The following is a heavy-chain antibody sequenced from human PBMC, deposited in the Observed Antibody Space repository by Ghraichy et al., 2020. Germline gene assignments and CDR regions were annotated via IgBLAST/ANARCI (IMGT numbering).Heavy chain of an antibody. V-gene: IGHV1-69*13. CDR1: GGTFSSYA. CDR2: IIPIFGTA. D-gene: IGHD3-9*01. Sequence: SVKVSCKASGGTFSSYAISWVRQAPGQGLEWMGGIIPIFGTANYAQKFQGRVTITADESTSTAYMELSSLRSEDTAVYYCARGTNYDILTGLFDYWGQGTLVTVSS. CDR3: ARGTNYDILTGLFDY. J-gene: IGHJ4*02.